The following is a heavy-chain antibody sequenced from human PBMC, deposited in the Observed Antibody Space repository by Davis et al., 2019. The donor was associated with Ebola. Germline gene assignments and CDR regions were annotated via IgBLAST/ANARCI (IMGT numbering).Heavy chain of an antibody. CDR3: AKGTAMILGVSNWFDP. J-gene: IGHJ5*02. Sequence: PGGSLRLSCAASGFTLNSCGMYWVRQAPGKGLEWVATISFDGRNKFYTDSVRGRFTISRDNSRNTMYLQMNSLRADDTALYYCAKGTAMILGVSNWFDPWGQGTLVTVSS. V-gene: IGHV3-30*18. D-gene: IGHD3-22*01. CDR1: GFTLNSCG. CDR2: ISFDGRNK.